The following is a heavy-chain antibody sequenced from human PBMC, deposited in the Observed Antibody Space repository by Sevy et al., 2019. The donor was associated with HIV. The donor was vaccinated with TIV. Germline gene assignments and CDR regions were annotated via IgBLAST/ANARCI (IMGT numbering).Heavy chain of an antibody. CDR1: GGSISSYY. CDR3: ARQGGYQLPAAFDI. J-gene: IGHJ3*02. Sequence: SETLSLTFTVSGGSISSYYWSWIRQPPGKGLEWIGHIYYSGSTNYNPSLKSRVTISVDTSKNQFSLKLSSVTAADTAVYYCARQGGYQLPAAFDIWGQGTMVTVSS. V-gene: IGHV4-59*08. D-gene: IGHD5-18*01. CDR2: IYYSGST.